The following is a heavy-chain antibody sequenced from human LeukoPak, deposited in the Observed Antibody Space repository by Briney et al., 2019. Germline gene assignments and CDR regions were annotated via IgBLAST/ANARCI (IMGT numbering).Heavy chain of an antibody. V-gene: IGHV1-46*01. CDR3: ARDACSSTICQAGGNWFDP. CDR2: INPSGGSR. Sequence: ASVKVSCKASGGTFTSYYMHWVRQAPGQGLEWMGTINPSGGSRSYAQKFQGRVTMTRDTSTSTVYMELSSLRSEDTAVYFCARDACSSTICQAGGNWFDPWGQGTLVIVS. D-gene: IGHD2-2*01. J-gene: IGHJ5*02. CDR1: GGTFTSYY.